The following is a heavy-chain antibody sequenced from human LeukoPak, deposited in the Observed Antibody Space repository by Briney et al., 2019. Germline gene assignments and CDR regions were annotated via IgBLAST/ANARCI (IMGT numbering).Heavy chain of an antibody. CDR1: GFTFSSYA. D-gene: IGHD2-2*01. CDR3: AKDPSVVPAARDWFDP. CDR2: ISGSGGST. Sequence: GGSLRLSCAASGFTFSSYAMSWVRQAPGKGLEWVSAISGSGGSTYYADSVKGRFTISRDNSKNTLYLQMNSLRAEDTAVYYCAKDPSVVPAARDWFDPWGQGTLVTVSS. J-gene: IGHJ5*02. V-gene: IGHV3-23*01.